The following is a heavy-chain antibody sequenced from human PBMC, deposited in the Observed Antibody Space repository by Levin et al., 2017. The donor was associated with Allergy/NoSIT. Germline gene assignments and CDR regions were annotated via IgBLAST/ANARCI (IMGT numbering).Heavy chain of an antibody. CDR1: GGSISSYY. J-gene: IGHJ4*02. Sequence: SETLSLTCTVSGGSISSYYWSWIRQPPGKGLEWIGYIYYSGSTNYNPSLKSRVTISVDTSKNQFSLKLSSVTAADTAVYYCARGTGQLVSSFDYWGQGTLVTVSS. CDR2: IYYSGST. D-gene: IGHD6-13*01. V-gene: IGHV4-59*01. CDR3: ARGTGQLVSSFDY.